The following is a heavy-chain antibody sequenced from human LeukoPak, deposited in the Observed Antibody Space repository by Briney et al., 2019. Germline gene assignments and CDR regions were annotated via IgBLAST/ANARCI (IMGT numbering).Heavy chain of an antibody. D-gene: IGHD3-22*01. Sequence: PSETLSLTCTVSGGSISSYYWGWIRQPPGKGLEWIGSIYYSGSTYYNPSLKSRVTISVDTSKNQFSLKLSSVTAADTAVYYCAREIYYDSSGYYWGQGTLVTVSS. J-gene: IGHJ4*02. CDR1: GGSISSYY. V-gene: IGHV4-39*02. CDR2: IYYSGST. CDR3: AREIYYDSSGYY.